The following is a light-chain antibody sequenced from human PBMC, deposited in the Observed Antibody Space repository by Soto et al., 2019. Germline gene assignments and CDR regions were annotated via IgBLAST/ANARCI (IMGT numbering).Light chain of an antibody. CDR2: AAS. CDR1: QSISSY. V-gene: IGKV1-39*01. J-gene: IGKJ4*01. Sequence: IQTTHSPSSLSASLGDIVTITFRASQSISSYLNWYQQKPGKAPKLLIYAASSLQSGVPSRFSGSGSGTDFTLTISSLQPEDFATYYCQQSYSTPLTFGGGTKVDNK. CDR3: QQSYSTPLT.